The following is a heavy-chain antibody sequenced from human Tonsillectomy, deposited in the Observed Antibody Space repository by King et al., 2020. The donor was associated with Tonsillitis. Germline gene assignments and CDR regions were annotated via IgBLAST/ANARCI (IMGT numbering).Heavy chain of an antibody. V-gene: IGHV3-33*08. CDR1: GFTLSSYG. J-gene: IGHJ4*02. CDR3: ARDNGYFDY. D-gene: IGHD2-8*01. Sequence: QLVESGGGVVQPGRSLRLSCAASGFTLSSYGMHWVRHAPGKGLEWGAVIWYDGSNKYYADSVKGRFTISRDNSKNTVYLQMNRLRAEDTAVYYCARDNGYFDYWGQGTLVSVSS. CDR2: IWYDGSNK.